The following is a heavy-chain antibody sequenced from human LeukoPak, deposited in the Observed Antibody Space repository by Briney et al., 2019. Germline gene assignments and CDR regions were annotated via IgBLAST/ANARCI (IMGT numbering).Heavy chain of an antibody. V-gene: IGHV4-59*08. CDR2: VYSSGST. Sequence: PSETLSLTCTVSGGSISNFYWSWIRQPPGKGLEWIGYVYSSGSTKYNPSPKSRVTISVDTSKNHFSLKVSSVTAADTAVYYCARQMSGSSGLDYWGQGTLVTVSS. CDR1: GGSISNFY. J-gene: IGHJ4*02. CDR3: ARQMSGSSGLDY. D-gene: IGHD6-19*01.